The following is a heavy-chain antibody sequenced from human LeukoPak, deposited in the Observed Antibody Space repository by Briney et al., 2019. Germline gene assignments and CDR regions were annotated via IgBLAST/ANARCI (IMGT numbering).Heavy chain of an antibody. V-gene: IGHV3-23*01. J-gene: IGHJ4*02. Sequence: GGSLRLSCAASGFTFSDYAMSWVRQAPGKGLEWVSAISGSGGSTYFADSVKGRFTISRDSSKNTLSLQMNSLRAEDTAVYYCARAGGGYCGGDCYPYWGQGTLVTVSS. CDR2: ISGSGGST. CDR3: ARAGGGYCGGDCYPY. D-gene: IGHD2-21*02. CDR1: GFTFSDYA.